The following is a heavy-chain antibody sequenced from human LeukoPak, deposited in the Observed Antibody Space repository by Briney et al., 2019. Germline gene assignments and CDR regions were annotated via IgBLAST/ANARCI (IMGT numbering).Heavy chain of an antibody. J-gene: IGHJ4*02. V-gene: IGHV7-4-1*02. Sequence: GASVTVSCTASGYTFTGYAMNWVRQAPGQGLEWMGWINTNTGNPTYAQGFTGRFVFSLDTSVSTAYLQISGLKAEDTAVYYCARGLSDYYYDSSGYPLWGQGTLVTVSS. CDR1: GYTFTGYA. CDR2: INTNTGNP. CDR3: ARGLSDYYYDSSGYPL. D-gene: IGHD3-22*01.